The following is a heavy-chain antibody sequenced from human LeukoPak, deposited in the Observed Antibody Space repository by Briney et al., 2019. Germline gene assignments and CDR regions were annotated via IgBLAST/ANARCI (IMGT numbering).Heavy chain of an antibody. Sequence: GGSLRLSCAASGFTFSSYSMNWVRQAPGKGLEWVSSISGSGRNTYHADSVKGRFTISRDNFRNTLYLQMNSLRAEDAAVYYCAKIGSAANTDYWGQGTLVIVSS. D-gene: IGHD1-26*01. CDR2: ISGSGRNT. V-gene: IGHV3-23*01. CDR3: AKIGSAANTDY. CDR1: GFTFSSYS. J-gene: IGHJ4*02.